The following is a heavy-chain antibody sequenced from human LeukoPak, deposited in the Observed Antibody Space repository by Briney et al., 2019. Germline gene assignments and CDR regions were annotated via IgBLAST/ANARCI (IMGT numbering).Heavy chain of an antibody. Sequence: PGSSLRLSCAASGFTFSSYAMHWVRQAPGKGLEGVAVISYDGSNKYYADSVKGRFTISRDNSKNTLYLQMNSLRAEDTAVYYCARDRASSGWYSVDYWGQGTLVTVSS. CDR1: GFTFSSYA. CDR3: ARDRASSGWYSVDY. J-gene: IGHJ4*02. CDR2: ISYDGSNK. V-gene: IGHV3-30*04. D-gene: IGHD6-19*01.